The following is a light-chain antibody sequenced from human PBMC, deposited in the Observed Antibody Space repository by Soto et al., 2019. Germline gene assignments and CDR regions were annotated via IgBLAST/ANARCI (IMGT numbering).Light chain of an antibody. CDR2: DVS. CDR1: SSDVGGYNY. V-gene: IGLV2-11*01. Sequence: QSVLTQPRSASGSPGQSITISCTGTSSDVGGYNYVSWYQQHPAKAPKLIIFDVSKRPSGVPNRFSGSKSGNTASLTISGLRAEDEADYYCCSHVGRNTYVFGTGTKVTVL. CDR3: CSHVGRNTYV. J-gene: IGLJ1*01.